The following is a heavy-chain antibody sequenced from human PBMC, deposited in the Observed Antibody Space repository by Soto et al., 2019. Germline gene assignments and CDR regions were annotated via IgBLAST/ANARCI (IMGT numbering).Heavy chain of an antibody. J-gene: IGHJ4*02. CDR3: ARSAGGSYPQYDY. D-gene: IGHD1-26*01. V-gene: IGHV3-30*04. CDR2: ISYDGRDK. Sequence: GGSLRLSCAASGFTFSSYAMHWVRQAPGKGLEWVAVISYDGRDKYYPDSVKGRFTISRDNSRNTLYLQMNSLRAEDTAVYYCARSAGGSYPQYDYWGQGTLVTVSS. CDR1: GFTFSSYA.